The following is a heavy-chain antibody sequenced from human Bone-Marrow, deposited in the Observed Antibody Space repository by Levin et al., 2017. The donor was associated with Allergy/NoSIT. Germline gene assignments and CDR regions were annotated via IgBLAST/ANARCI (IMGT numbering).Heavy chain of an antibody. V-gene: IGHV4-39*01. CDR3: ARQDSFFYRHTHIGHFDL. CDR2: VSHSGDT. CDR1: GGSINSKTYY. D-gene: IGHD2/OR15-2a*01. Sequence: SETLSLTCTVSGGSINSKTYYWAWIRQSPGKGLEWIASVSHSGDTYFNPSLQSRLTTSVDTSKNQFSLTLNSVTAADTAVYFCARQDSFFYRHTHIGHFDLWGRGTLVTVSS. J-gene: IGHJ2*01.